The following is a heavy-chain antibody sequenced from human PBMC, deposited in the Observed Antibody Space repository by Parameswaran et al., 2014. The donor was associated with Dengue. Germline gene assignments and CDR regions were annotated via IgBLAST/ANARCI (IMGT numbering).Heavy chain of an antibody. Sequence: WIRQPPGKGLEWVAVIWYDGSNKYYADSVKGRFTISRDNSKNTLYLQMNSLRAEDTAVYYCAGGYSYGQYYFDYWGQGTLVTVSS. D-gene: IGHD5-18*01. CDR3: AGGYSYGQYYFDY. J-gene: IGHJ4*02. CDR2: IWYDGSNK. V-gene: IGHV3-33*01.